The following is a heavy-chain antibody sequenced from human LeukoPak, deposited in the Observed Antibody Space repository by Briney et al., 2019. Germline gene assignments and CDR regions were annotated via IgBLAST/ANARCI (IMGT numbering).Heavy chain of an antibody. V-gene: IGHV3-23*01. J-gene: IGHJ4*02. Sequence: GGSLRLSCAASGFTFSSYAMSWVRQAPGKGLEWVSAISGSGGSAYYADSVKGRFTISRDNSKNTLYLQMDSLRAEDTAVYYCAKVSGWYFDYWGQGTLVTVSS. CDR2: ISGSGGSA. D-gene: IGHD6-19*01. CDR3: AKVSGWYFDY. CDR1: GFTFSSYA.